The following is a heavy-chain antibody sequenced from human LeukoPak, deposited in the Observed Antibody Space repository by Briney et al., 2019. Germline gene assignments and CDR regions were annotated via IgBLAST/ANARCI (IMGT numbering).Heavy chain of an antibody. J-gene: IGHJ5*02. Sequence: ASVKVSCKASGYTFTSYDINWVRQATGQGLEWMGWMNPNSGNTGYAQKFQGRVTMTRNTSISTAYMELSSLSSEDTAVYYCARGSSYYYDMAWFDPWGQGTLVTVSS. CDR3: ARGSSYYYDMAWFDP. V-gene: IGHV1-8*01. D-gene: IGHD3-22*01. CDR2: MNPNSGNT. CDR1: GYTFTSYD.